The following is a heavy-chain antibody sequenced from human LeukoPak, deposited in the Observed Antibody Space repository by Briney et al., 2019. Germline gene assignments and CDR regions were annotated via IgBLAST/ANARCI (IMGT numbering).Heavy chain of an antibody. CDR2: ISSSSSYI. J-gene: IGHJ2*01. CDR3: ASSSYHLVWYFDL. Sequence: GGSLRLSCTASGFTFSSYSMNWVRQAPGKGLEWVSSISSSSSYIYYADSVKGRFTISRDNAKNSLYLQMNSLRAEDTAVYYCASSSYHLVWYFDLWGRGTLVTVSS. D-gene: IGHD6-13*01. CDR1: GFTFSSYS. V-gene: IGHV3-21*01.